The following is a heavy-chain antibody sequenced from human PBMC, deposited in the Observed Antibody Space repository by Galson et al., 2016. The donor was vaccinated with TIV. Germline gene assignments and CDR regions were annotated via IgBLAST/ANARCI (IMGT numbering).Heavy chain of an antibody. CDR3: VKVMRRGCDGVNCYTYYFYFYGLDV. CDR1: GFGFADYA. J-gene: IGHJ6*02. Sequence: SLRLSCAASGFGFADYAMHWVRQAPGKGLEWVSGISWNGGNIGYADSVKGRFTISRDNRKNFVFLQMNSLRAEDTALYYCVKVMRRGCDGVNCYTYYFYFYGLDVWGQGTTVTVSS. CDR2: ISWNGGNI. V-gene: IGHV3-9*01. D-gene: IGHD2-15*01.